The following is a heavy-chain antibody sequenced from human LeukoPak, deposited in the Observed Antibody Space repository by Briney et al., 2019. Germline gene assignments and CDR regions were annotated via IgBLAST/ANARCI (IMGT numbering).Heavy chain of an antibody. Sequence: GGSLRLSCAASGFTFSSYWMHGVRQAPGKGLVGVSRINSDGRSTRYADCVKGRFTISRDNAKNTLYLQMNSLRAEDTAVYYCARVRFGYSSIPFDYWGQGTLVTVSS. J-gene: IGHJ4*02. V-gene: IGHV3-74*01. D-gene: IGHD6-19*01. CDR3: ARVRFGYSSIPFDY. CDR1: GFTFSSYW. CDR2: INSDGRST.